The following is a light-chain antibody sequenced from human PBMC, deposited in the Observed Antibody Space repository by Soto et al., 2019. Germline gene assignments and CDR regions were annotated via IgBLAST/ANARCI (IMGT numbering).Light chain of an antibody. CDR1: SSDVGGYNY. CDR2: DVS. V-gene: IGLV2-11*01. Sequence: QSALTQPRSVSGSPGQSVTISCTGTSSDVGGYNYVSWYQQHPGKAPKLMIYDVSKRPSGVPDRFSGSKSGNTASLTISGLQAEDEAEYYCCSYAGSYTSHVVFGGGTKVTVL. J-gene: IGLJ2*01. CDR3: CSYAGSYTSHVV.